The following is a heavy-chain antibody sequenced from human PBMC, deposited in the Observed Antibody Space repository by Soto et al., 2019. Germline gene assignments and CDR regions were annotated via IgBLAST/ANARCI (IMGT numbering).Heavy chain of an antibody. CDR2: ISSSTSTI. CDR3: ARDYGFFEY. J-gene: IGHJ4*02. Sequence: GGSLRLSCAASGFTFSTYSMNWVRQAPGKGLEWVSYISSSTSTIYYADSVKGRFTISRDNAENSLFLQMNSLRAEDTAVYYCARDYGFFEYWGQGTLVTVSS. V-gene: IGHV3-48*01. D-gene: IGHD3-16*01. CDR1: GFTFSTYS.